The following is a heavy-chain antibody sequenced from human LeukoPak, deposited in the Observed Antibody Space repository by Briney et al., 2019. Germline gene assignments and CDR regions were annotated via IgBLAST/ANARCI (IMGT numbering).Heavy chain of an antibody. CDR3: AKDGFIAVAGFDY. CDR2: IYSGGST. D-gene: IGHD6-19*01. V-gene: IGHV3-53*01. J-gene: IGHJ4*02. Sequence: GGSLRLSCAASGFTVSSNYMSWVRQAPGKGLEWVSVIYSGGSTYYADSVKGRFTISRDNSKNTLYLQMNSLRAEDTAVYYCAKDGFIAVAGFDYWGQGTLVTVSS. CDR1: GFTVSSNY.